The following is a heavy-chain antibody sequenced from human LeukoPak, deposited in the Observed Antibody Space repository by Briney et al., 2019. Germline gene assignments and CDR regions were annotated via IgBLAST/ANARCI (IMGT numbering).Heavy chain of an antibody. Sequence: GGSLRLSCLGSGFTFRNYPMYWVRQAPGKGLEWMAVISYDGSNKYYADSVKGRFTISRDNSKNTLYLQMNSLRAEDTAVYYCARKAPRWDWTDDSLDYWGQGTLVTVSS. CDR3: ARKAPRWDWTDDSLDY. CDR2: ISYDGSNK. J-gene: IGHJ4*02. CDR1: GFTFRNYP. V-gene: IGHV3-30*04. D-gene: IGHD1-1*01.